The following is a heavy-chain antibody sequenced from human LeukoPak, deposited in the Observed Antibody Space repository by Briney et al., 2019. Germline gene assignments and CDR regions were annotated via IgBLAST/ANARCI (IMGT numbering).Heavy chain of an antibody. CDR2: ISYDGSNK. CDR3: ARDAGSSGWAPGYYYGMDV. D-gene: IGHD6-19*01. J-gene: IGHJ6*02. V-gene: IGHV3-30*03. CDR1: GFTFSSYG. Sequence: AGGSLRLSCAASGFTFSSYGMHWVRQAPGKGLEWMAVISYDGSNKYYADSVKGRFTISRDNSKNTLYLQMNSLRAEDTAVYYCARDAGSSGWAPGYYYGMDVWGQGTTVTVSS.